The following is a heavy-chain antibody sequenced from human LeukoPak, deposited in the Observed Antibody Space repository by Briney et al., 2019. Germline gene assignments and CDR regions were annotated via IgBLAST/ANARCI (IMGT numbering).Heavy chain of an antibody. V-gene: IGHV4-34*01. CDR3: ARGESYYYASGSALPLGY. J-gene: IGHJ4*02. CDR2: INRSGTT. CDR1: GGSFSGYF. Sequence: SETLSLTCAVYGGSFSGYFWTWIRQPPGKGLEWIGEINRSGTTNYNPSLKSRVTISVDTSKNQFSLKLTSVTAADTAVYYCARGESYYYASGSALPLGYWGQGTLVTVSS. D-gene: IGHD3-10*01.